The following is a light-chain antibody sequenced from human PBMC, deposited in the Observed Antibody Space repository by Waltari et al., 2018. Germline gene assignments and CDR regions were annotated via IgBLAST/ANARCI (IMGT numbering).Light chain of an antibody. CDR2: EGS. V-gene: IGLV2-23*03. CDR3: CSYAGSSTFVV. Sequence: QSALTQPASVSGSPGQSITISCTGTSSDVGSYNLVSWYQQHPGKAPKLMIYEGSKRPSGVSSRFSGSKSGNTASLTISRLQAEDEADYYCCSYAGSSTFVVFGGGTKLTVL. J-gene: IGLJ2*01. CDR1: SSDVGSYNL.